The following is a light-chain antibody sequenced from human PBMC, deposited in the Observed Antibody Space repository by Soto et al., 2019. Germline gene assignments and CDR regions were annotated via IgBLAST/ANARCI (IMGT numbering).Light chain of an antibody. CDR2: RNN. CDR1: SSNIGSNY. V-gene: IGLV1-47*01. J-gene: IGLJ1*01. Sequence: QLVLTQPPSASGTPGQRVTISCSGSSSNIGSNYVYWYQQLPGTAPKLLIYRNNQRPSGVPDRFYGSKSGTSDSLAISGLRSEDEADYYCAAWDDSLSGIYVFGTGTKLTVL. CDR3: AAWDDSLSGIYV.